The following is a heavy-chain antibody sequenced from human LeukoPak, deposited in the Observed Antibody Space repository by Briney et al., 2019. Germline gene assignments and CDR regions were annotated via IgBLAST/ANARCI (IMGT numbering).Heavy chain of an antibody. D-gene: IGHD7-27*01. CDR2: ISGSGSNT. V-gene: IGHV3-23*01. Sequence: GGSLRLSCAASGFTFSIYAMTWVRQAPGKGLEWVSAISGSGSNTFYADSVKGRFTISRDNAKNSLYLQMNSLRAEDTAVYYCTRDRHWGSGYFDYWGQGALVTVSS. CDR3: TRDRHWGSGYFDY. CDR1: GFTFSIYA. J-gene: IGHJ4*02.